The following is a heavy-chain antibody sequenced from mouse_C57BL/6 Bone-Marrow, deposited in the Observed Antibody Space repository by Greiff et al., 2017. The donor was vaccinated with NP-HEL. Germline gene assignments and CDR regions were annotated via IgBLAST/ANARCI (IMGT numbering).Heavy chain of an antibody. D-gene: IGHD1-1*01. V-gene: IGHV1-81*01. CDR3: ARSYYYGSSFDY. CDR1: GYTFTSYG. J-gene: IGHJ2*01. Sequence: QVQLQQSGAELARPGASVKLSCKASGYTFTSYGISWVKQRTGQGLEWIGEIYPRSGNTYYNEKFKGKATLTADKSSSTAYMELRGLTSEDSAVYFCARSYYYGSSFDYWGQGTTLTVSS. CDR2: IYPRSGNT.